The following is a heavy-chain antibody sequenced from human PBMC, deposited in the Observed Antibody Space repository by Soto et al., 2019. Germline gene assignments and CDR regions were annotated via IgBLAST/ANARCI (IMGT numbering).Heavy chain of an antibody. CDR2: IYLGGTT. CDR1: GDSISSGSY. D-gene: IGHD6-19*01. CDR3: ARVHVMVVAGSTFDY. V-gene: IGHV4-38-2*02. Sequence: SETLSLTCTVSGDSISSGSYWGWIRQPPGEGPEWIASIYLGGTTFYNPSLKSRISISVDTSKNQFSLRLTSVTAADTATYYCARVHVMVVAGSTFDYWGPGTLVTVSS. J-gene: IGHJ4*03.